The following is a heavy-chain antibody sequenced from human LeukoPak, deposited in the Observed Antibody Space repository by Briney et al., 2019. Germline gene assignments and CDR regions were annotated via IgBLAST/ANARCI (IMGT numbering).Heavy chain of an antibody. CDR2: IYTSGST. V-gene: IGHV4-61*02. CDR3: ARDQSGIAAAGYYYYYMDV. D-gene: IGHD6-13*01. CDR1: GGSISSGSYY. Sequence: SETLSLTCTVSGGSISSGSYYWSWIRQPAGKGLEWIGRIYTSGSTNYNPSLKSRVTISVDTSKNQFSLKLSSVTAADTAVYYCARDQSGIAAAGYYYYYMDVWGKGTTVTVSS. J-gene: IGHJ6*03.